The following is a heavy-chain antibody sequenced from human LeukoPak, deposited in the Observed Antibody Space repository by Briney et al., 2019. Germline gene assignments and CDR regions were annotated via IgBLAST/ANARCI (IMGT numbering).Heavy chain of an antibody. CDR2: ISYDGINK. CDR1: GFTFSSYA. V-gene: IGHV3-30-3*01. Sequence: PGRSLRLSCAVSGFTFSSYAMHWVRQAPGKGLEWVAVISYDGINKYYADSVKGRFTISRDNSKNTLYLQTNSLRAEDTAVFYCARDVSSAFDIWGQGTMVTVSS. CDR3: ARDVSSAFDI. D-gene: IGHD2/OR15-2a*01. J-gene: IGHJ3*02.